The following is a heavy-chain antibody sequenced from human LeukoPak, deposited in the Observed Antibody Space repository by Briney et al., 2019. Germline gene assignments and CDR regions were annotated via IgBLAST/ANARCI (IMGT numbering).Heavy chain of an antibody. D-gene: IGHD3-9*01. Sequence: ASVTVSCKVSEYTVTEVAIHWVRQTGEGLEWMGGFHPKDADMIYAQKFQGRVTMTQDTSTDTVYMELSSLRSEDTAIYYCTTVFYTLLPGYLNQMDVWGKGTTVTISS. CDR1: EYTVTEVA. V-gene: IGHV1-24*01. J-gene: IGHJ6*04. CDR2: FHPKDADM. CDR3: TTVFYTLLPGYLNQMDV.